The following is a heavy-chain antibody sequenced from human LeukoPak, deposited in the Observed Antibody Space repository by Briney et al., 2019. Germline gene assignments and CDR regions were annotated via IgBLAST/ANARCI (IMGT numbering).Heavy chain of an antibody. V-gene: IGHV1-8*01. CDR3: ARLRLTGYYNYYYYGMDV. D-gene: IGHD3-9*01. CDR2: MNPNSGNT. J-gene: IGHJ6*02. CDR1: GYTFTSYD. Sequence: ASVKVPCKASGYTFTSYDINWVRQATGQGLEWMGWMNPNSGNTGYAQKFQGRVTMTRNTSISTAYMELSSLRSEDTAVYYCARLRLTGYYNYYYYGMDVWGQGTTVTVSS.